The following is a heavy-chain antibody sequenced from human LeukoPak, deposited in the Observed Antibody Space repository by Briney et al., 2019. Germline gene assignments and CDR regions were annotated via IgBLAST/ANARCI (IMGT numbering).Heavy chain of an antibody. CDR2: IVVGSGNT. Sequence: XVKVSCKASGFTFSNSAVRWVRQARGQGLEGIGWIVVGSGNTNYAQKFQERVTITRDMSTSTAYMELSSLRSEDTAVYYCAVDVIYESDWGQGTLVTVSS. CDR3: AVDVIYESD. J-gene: IGHJ4*02. CDR1: GFTFSNSA. V-gene: IGHV1-58*01. D-gene: IGHD2/OR15-2a*01.